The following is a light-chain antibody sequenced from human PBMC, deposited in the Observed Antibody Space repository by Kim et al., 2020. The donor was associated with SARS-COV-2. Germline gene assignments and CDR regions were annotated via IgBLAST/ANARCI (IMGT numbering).Light chain of an antibody. Sequence: SYELTQPPSVSVSPGQTASITCSGDKLGDKYACWYQQKPGQSPVLVIYHDSKRPSGIPERFSGSNSGNTATLTISGTQAMDEADYYCQAWDSSTGVVFGGGTQLTVL. V-gene: IGLV3-1*01. J-gene: IGLJ2*01. CDR3: QAWDSSTGVV. CDR2: HDS. CDR1: KLGDKY.